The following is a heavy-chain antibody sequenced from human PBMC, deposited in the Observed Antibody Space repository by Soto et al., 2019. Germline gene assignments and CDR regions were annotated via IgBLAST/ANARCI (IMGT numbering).Heavy chain of an antibody. CDR1: GFTFSSYS. CDR2: ISGSSSYI. V-gene: IGHV3-21*01. CDR3: ARVSIAVTGDDAFDI. J-gene: IGHJ3*02. Sequence: PGGSLRLSCAASGFTFSSYSMNWVRQAPGKGLEWVSSISGSSSYIYYADSVKGRFTISRDNAKNSLYLQMNSLRAKDTAVYYCARVSIAVTGDDAFDIWGQGTVVTVSS. D-gene: IGHD6-19*01.